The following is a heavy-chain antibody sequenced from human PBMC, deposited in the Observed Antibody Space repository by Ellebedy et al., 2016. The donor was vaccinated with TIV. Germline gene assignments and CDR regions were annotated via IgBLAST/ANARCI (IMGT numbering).Heavy chain of an antibody. V-gene: IGHV3-23*01. Sequence: GESLKISXAASGFTFSSYAVGWIRQAPGKGLEFVSVISNSGDSTYSADSVKGRFTISRDNTKNTLHMQMNSLRAEDTAVYYCVSYPRPSVDYLVFDYWGQGAPVAVSS. CDR2: ISNSGDST. J-gene: IGHJ4*02. CDR3: VSYPRPSVDYLVFDY. D-gene: IGHD4-23*01. CDR1: GFTFSSYA.